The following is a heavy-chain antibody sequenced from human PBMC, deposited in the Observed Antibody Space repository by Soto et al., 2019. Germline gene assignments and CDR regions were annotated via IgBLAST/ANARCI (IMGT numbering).Heavy chain of an antibody. CDR3: AREMQYYRSSSRFDP. J-gene: IGHJ5*02. V-gene: IGHV4-31*01. D-gene: IGHD6-6*01. CDR2: NYYSGST. CDR1: GGSISSGGYY. Sequence: QVQLQESGPGLGKPSQTLSLTCTVSGGSISSGGYYWRWIRQHPGKGLAGIGYNYYSGSTYYNPYLKDLVNIAVDTYKNQCSLNEGAVTAGDTGVYCCAREMQYYRSSSRFDPRGQGTQVTVSS.